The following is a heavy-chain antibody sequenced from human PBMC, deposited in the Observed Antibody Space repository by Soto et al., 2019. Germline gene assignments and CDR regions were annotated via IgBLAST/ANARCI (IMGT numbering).Heavy chain of an antibody. CDR2: IYHSGRT. CDR1: GGSISSNNW. J-gene: IGHJ4*02. D-gene: IGHD3-3*01. CDR3: TKDGSGHPYYSDN. V-gene: IGHV4-4*02. Sequence: SSETLSLTCAVSGGSISSNNWWSWVRQAPGKGLEWSGEIYHSGRTSYNPSLRSRVTMSVDKSKNQFSLIVTSVTAADTAGYYCTKDGSGHPYYSDNWGPGTLVTVSS.